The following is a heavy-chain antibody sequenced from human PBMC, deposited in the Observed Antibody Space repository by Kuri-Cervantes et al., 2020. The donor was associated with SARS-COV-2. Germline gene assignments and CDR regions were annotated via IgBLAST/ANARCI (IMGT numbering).Heavy chain of an antibody. CDR3: ARVKTIFGVAPFDY. D-gene: IGHD3-3*01. CDR1: GGSISSYY. CDR2: IYYSRST. J-gene: IGHJ4*02. V-gene: IGHV4-59*12. Sequence: SETLSLNCTVSGGSISSYYWSWIRQPPGKGLEWIGYIYYSRSTNYNPSLKSRVTISVDTSKNQFSLKLSSVTAADTAVYYCARVKTIFGVAPFDYWGEGTLVTVSS.